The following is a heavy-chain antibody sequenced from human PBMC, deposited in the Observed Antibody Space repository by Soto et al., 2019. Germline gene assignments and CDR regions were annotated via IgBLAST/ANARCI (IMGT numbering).Heavy chain of an antibody. CDR1: GFTFSSYA. D-gene: IGHD2-15*01. Sequence: GGSLRLSCAASGFTFSSYAMSWVRQAPGKGLEWVSAISGSGGSTYYADSVKGRFTISRDNSKNTLYLQMNSLRAEDTAVYYCAKDSAVVYSPSRYFDYWGQGTLVTVSS. CDR3: AKDSAVVYSPSRYFDY. V-gene: IGHV3-23*01. J-gene: IGHJ4*02. CDR2: ISGSGGST.